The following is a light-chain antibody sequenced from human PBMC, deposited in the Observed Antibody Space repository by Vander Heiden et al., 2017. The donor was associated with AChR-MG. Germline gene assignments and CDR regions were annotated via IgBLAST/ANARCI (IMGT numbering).Light chain of an antibody. CDR3: QQYGSSPPYT. Sequence: ELVLTQSPGTLSLSTGERATLPCRASQSVSSSYLAWYQQKPGQAPRLLIYGASSRATGIPDRFSGSGSGTDFTLTISRLEPEDFAVYYCQQYGSSPPYTFGQGTKLEIK. CDR1: QSVSSSY. J-gene: IGKJ2*01. V-gene: IGKV3-20*01. CDR2: GAS.